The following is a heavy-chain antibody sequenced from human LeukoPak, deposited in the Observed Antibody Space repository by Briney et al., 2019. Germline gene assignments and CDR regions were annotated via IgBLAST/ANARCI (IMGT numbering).Heavy chain of an antibody. Sequence: ASVKVSCKVSGYTLTELPMHWVRQAPGKGLEWMGGFDPEDGETIYAQKFQGRVTMTEDTSTDTAYMELSSLRSEDTAVYYCARSGRSDFWSGYAYYFDYWGQGTLVTVSS. CDR1: GYTLTELP. J-gene: IGHJ4*02. V-gene: IGHV1-24*01. CDR2: FDPEDGET. D-gene: IGHD3-3*01. CDR3: ARSGRSDFWSGYAYYFDY.